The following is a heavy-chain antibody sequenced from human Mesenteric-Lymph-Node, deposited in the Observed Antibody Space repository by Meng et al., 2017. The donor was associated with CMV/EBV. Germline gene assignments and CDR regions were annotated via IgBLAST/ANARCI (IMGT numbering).Heavy chain of an antibody. CDR3: TRVNIGSGRPNDY. CDR2: TRNKAKSYST. D-gene: IGHD3-10*01. J-gene: IGHJ4*02. Sequence: SGFTLSDHYMDWVRQAPGKGLEWVGRTRNKAKSYSTDYAASVKGRFTISRDDSKNSLYLQMNSLKIEDTAVYYCTRVNIGSGRPNDYWGQGTLVPSPQ. CDR1: GFTLSDHY. V-gene: IGHV3-72*01.